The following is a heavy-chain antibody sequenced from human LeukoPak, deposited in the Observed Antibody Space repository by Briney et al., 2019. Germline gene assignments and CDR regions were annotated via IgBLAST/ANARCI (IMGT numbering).Heavy chain of an antibody. CDR2: INHSGST. Sequence: PSETLSLTCAVSGGSISSRSWWSWVRQSPRKGLEWIGEINHSGSTNYNPSLKSRVTILVDTSKNQFSLKLSSVTAADTAVYYCASSIAAAGGFDYWGQGTLVPVSS. J-gene: IGHJ4*02. D-gene: IGHD6-13*01. V-gene: IGHV4-4*02. CDR3: ASSIAAAGGFDY. CDR1: GGSISSRSW.